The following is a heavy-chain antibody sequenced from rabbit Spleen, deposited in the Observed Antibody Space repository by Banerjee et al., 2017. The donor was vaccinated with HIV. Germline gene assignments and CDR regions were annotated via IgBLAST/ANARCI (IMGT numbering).Heavy chain of an antibody. D-gene: IGHD1-1*01. CDR3: ARDLVAVIGWNFNL. CDR2: IWTGSSGNT. CDR1: GLDFSSSYW. V-gene: IGHV1S40*01. Sequence: QSLEESGGDLVKPGASLTLTCTASGLDFSSSYWICWVRQAPGKGLEWIACIWTGSSGNTYYARWAKGRFTISKTSSTTVTLLMTSLTAADTATYFCARDLVAVIGWNFNLWGPGTLVTVS. J-gene: IGHJ4*01.